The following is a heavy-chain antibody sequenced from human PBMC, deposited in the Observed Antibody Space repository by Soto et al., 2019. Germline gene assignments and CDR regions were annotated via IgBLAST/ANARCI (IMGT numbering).Heavy chain of an antibody. J-gene: IGHJ4*02. CDR3: AKDATRTSGWYYFDY. Sequence: GGSLRLSCAASGFTVSSLYMSWVRQAPGQGLEWVSLTYRDGSSYYADSVKGRFTLSRDISRNTLYLQMNSLRAEDTAVYYCAKDATRTSGWYYFDYWGQGALVTVSS. CDR2: TYRDGSS. V-gene: IGHV3-53*01. D-gene: IGHD6-19*01. CDR1: GFTVSSLY.